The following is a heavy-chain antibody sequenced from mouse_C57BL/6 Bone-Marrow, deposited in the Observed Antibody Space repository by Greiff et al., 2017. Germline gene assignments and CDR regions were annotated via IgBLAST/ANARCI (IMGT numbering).Heavy chain of an antibody. Sequence: VQLQQSGTELVKPGASVKLSCKASGYTFTSYWMHWVKQRPGQGLEWIGNINPSNGGTNYNEKFKSKATLTVDKSSSTAYMQLSSLTSEDSAVYYCARQPPDSSGSPFDYWGQGTTLTVSS. CDR2: INPSNGGT. J-gene: IGHJ2*01. CDR1: GYTFTSYW. D-gene: IGHD3-2*02. CDR3: ARQPPDSSGSPFDY. V-gene: IGHV1-53*01.